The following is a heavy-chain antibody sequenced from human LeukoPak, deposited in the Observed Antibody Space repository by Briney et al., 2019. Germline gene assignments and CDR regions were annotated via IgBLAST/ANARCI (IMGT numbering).Heavy chain of an antibody. CDR3: ARESYSSSSDY. D-gene: IGHD6-13*01. Sequence: GGSLRLSCAASGFTFSSYGMHWVRQAPGKGLEWVAVISYDGSNKYYADSVKGRFTISRDNSKNTLYLQMDSLRAEDTAVYYCARESYSSSSDYWGQGTLVTVSS. CDR2: ISYDGSNK. CDR1: GFTFSSYG. J-gene: IGHJ4*02. V-gene: IGHV3-30*03.